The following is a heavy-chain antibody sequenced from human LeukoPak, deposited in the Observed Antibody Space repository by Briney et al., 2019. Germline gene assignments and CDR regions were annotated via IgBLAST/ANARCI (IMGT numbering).Heavy chain of an antibody. Sequence: SETLSLTCTVSGGSFSSGSYYWSWIRQPPGKSLEWIGYIYYTGNTNYNPSLKSRVTISMDTSKNQFSLNLSSVTAADTAVYYCARDRTDIVATSHFDYWGQGTLVTVSS. CDR3: ARDRTDIVATSHFDY. J-gene: IGHJ4*02. CDR1: GGSFSSGSYY. V-gene: IGHV4-61*01. CDR2: IYYTGNT. D-gene: IGHD5-12*01.